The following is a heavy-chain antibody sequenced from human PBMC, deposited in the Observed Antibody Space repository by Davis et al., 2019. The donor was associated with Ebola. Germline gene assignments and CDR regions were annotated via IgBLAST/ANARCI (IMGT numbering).Heavy chain of an antibody. J-gene: IGHJ4*02. CDR2: IDYSGST. D-gene: IGHD4-11*01. CDR3: ARGRSTHRG. Sequence: PSETLSLTCTVSGGSMSSYFWTWIRQPPGKGLEYIGYIDYSGSTEYNPSLKSRITKSVDTSQNQFSLRLTSVTPADTAVYYCARGRSTHRGWGQGARVTVST. CDR1: GGSMSSYF. V-gene: IGHV4-59*01.